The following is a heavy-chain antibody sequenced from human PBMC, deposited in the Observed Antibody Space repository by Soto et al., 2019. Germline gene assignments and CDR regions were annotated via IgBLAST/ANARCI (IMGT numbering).Heavy chain of an antibody. D-gene: IGHD7-27*01. Sequence: VQLVQSGAEVKQPGASVKVSCKASGYTFTNYGVTWVRQAPGQGLEWMGWINGDNGDTHYAQNVQGKATMTTDKSTRTAYMELRRLKSADTAVYYCARHGSVYNAYTGVNNSYGMNVWGQGTTITVSS. V-gene: IGHV1-18*01. CDR2: INGDNGDT. CDR3: ARHGSVYNAYTGVNNSYGMNV. J-gene: IGHJ6*02. CDR1: GYTFTNYG.